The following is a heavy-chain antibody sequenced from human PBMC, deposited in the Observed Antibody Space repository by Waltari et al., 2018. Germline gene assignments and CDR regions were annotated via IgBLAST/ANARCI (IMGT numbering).Heavy chain of an antibody. CDR2: INPNTGGT. D-gene: IGHD3-16*01. Sequence: QLVQSGAKVRMPGASVKISCKSSGYTFTAYTVHWIRQAPGQSLEWMGRINPNTGGTTYAQKFGGRVTMTRDTAISTAYMELHSLTTEDTAVYFCASNRDMLTWGQGTMVIVSS. CDR3: ASNRDMLT. J-gene: IGHJ3*01. V-gene: IGHV1-2*06. CDR1: GYTFTAYT.